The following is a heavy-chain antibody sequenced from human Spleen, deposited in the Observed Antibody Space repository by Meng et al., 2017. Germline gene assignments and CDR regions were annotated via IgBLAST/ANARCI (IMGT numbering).Heavy chain of an antibody. CDR3: ARAENYGGIYY. D-gene: IGHD4-23*01. V-gene: IGHV3-74*01. CDR2: INSDGSSA. Sequence: GESLKISCSASGFTFSTYWMHWVRQAPGKGLVWVSRINSDGSSARYADSVKGRFTISRDNAKNSLYLQMNSLRDEDTAVYYCARAENYGGIYYWGQGTLVTVSS. CDR1: GFTFSTYW. J-gene: IGHJ4*02.